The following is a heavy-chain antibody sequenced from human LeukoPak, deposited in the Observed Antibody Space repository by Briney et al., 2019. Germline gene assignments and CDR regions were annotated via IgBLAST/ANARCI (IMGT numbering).Heavy chain of an antibody. J-gene: IGHJ4*02. Sequence: SKTLSLTCAVYDGSFSDFYWSWIRQPPGKGLEWIGEINNIGTTNYHPSFKSRVSISVDTSKNQFSLRLNSVAAADTAVYYCARGPFAHDYTDYAWGQGTLGTVSS. CDR2: INNIGTT. V-gene: IGHV4-34*01. CDR1: DGSFSDFY. CDR3: ARGPFAHDYTDYA. D-gene: IGHD4-11*01.